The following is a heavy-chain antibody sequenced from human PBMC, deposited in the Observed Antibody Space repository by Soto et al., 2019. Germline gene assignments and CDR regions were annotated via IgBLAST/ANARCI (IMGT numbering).Heavy chain of an antibody. D-gene: IGHD3-22*01. V-gene: IGHV1-18*01. CDR2: ISAYNGNT. J-gene: IGHJ4*02. Sequence: ASVKVSCKASGYTFTSYGISCVRQAPGQGLEWMGWISAYNGNTNYAQKLQGRVTMTTDTSTSTAYMELRSLRSDDTAVYYCARDRKLSYYYDSSGYSSFDYWGQGTLVTVSS. CDR1: GYTFTSYG. CDR3: ARDRKLSYYYDSSGYSSFDY.